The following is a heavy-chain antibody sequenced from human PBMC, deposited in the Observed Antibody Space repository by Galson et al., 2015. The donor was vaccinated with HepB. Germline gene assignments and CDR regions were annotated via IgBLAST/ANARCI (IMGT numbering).Heavy chain of an antibody. CDR1: GFTFSNHW. CDR2: IRQDGSET. J-gene: IGHJ4*02. D-gene: IGHD2/OR15-2a*01. Sequence: SLRLSCAASGFTFSNHWMDWVRQAPGKGLEWVANIRQDGSETYYVDSVKGRFTISRDNTKNSLYLQMNSLRVEDTAVYYCTRALQYWGQGALVTVSS. CDR3: TRALQY. V-gene: IGHV3-7*04.